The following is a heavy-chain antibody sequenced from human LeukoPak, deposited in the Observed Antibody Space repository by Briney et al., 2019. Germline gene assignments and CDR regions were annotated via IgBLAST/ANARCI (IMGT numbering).Heavy chain of an antibody. CDR2: ISSSSSYI. CDR1: GFSFSIYS. CDR3: AREGAAGYYFDY. D-gene: IGHD6-13*01. V-gene: IGHV3-21*01. Sequence: GGSLRLSCAASGFSFSIYSMNWVRQAPGKGLEWVSSISSSSSYIYYADSVKGRFTISRDNAKNSLYLQMNSLRAEDTAVYYCAREGAAGYYFDYWGRGTLVTVSS. J-gene: IGHJ4*02.